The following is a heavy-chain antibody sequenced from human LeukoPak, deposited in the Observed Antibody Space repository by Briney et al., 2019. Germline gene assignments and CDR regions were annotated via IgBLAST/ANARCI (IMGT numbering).Heavy chain of an antibody. CDR2: ISSSSSYI. V-gene: IGHV3-21*01. J-gene: IGHJ4*02. CDR3: ARVLPAASLFDY. CDR1: GFTFSSYS. Sequence: PGGSLRLSCAASGFTFSSYSMNWVRQAPGKGLEWVSSISSSSSYIYYADSVKGRFTISRDNAQNSLYLQMNSLRAEDTAVYYCARVLPAASLFDYWGQATLVTVSS.